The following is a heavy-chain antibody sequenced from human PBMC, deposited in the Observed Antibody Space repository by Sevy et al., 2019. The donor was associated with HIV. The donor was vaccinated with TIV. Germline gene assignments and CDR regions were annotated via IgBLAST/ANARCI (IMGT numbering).Heavy chain of an antibody. J-gene: IGHJ6*02. CDR1: GYTFTNYG. D-gene: IGHD3-10*01. CDR3: ARDSISMVQGVIITPYYYGMDV. Sequence: ASVKVSCKASGYTFTNYGISWVRQAPGQGLEWMGWVSAYNGNTNYAQKLQGRVTMTTDTSTSTAYMELRSLRSDDTAVYYCARDSISMVQGVIITPYYYGMDVWGQGTTVTVSS. V-gene: IGHV1-18*01. CDR2: VSAYNGNT.